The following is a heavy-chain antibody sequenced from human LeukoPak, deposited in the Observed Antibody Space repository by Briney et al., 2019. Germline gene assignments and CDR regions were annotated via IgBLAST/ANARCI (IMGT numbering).Heavy chain of an antibody. Sequence: SETLSLTCTVSGGSISSYYWSWIRQPPGKGLEWIGYIYHSGSTDYNPSIKSRVTISVDTSKNQFSLKLSSVTAADTAVYYCARHRYYDFWSGFFNYFDYWGQGTLVTVSS. J-gene: IGHJ4*02. CDR3: ARHRYYDFWSGFFNYFDY. CDR1: GGSISSYY. V-gene: IGHV4-59*08. CDR2: IYHSGST. D-gene: IGHD3-3*01.